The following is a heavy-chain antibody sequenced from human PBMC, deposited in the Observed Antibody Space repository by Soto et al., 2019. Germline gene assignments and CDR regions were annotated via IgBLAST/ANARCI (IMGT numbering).Heavy chain of an antibody. Sequence: SQTLSLTCAISGDSVSSNSAAWNCIRQSPSRGLEWLGRTYYRSKWYNDYAVSVKGRITINPDTSKNQFSLQLNSVTPEDTAVYYCARDERSPIFGVVIGMDVWGQGTTVTVSS. J-gene: IGHJ6*02. CDR2: TYYRSKWYN. CDR3: ARDERSPIFGVVIGMDV. D-gene: IGHD3-3*01. CDR1: GDSVSSNSAA. V-gene: IGHV6-1*01.